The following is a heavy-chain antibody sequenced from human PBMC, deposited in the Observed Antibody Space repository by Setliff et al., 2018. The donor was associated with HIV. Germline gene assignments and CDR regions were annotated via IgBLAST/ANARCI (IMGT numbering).Heavy chain of an antibody. D-gene: IGHD2-21*01. CDR3: ARGYGHIVEVIASDAFDI. V-gene: IGHV4-38-2*01. Sequence: PSETLSLTCAVSGYSISRGYYWGWIRQPPGKGLEWIENIYNSGSTFYNPSLKSLVTTSVDTSKNHFPRKLRSVTAADTAVYYCARGYGHIVEVIASDAFDIWGQGIMITVSS. CDR2: IYNSGST. J-gene: IGHJ3*02. CDR1: GYSISRGYY.